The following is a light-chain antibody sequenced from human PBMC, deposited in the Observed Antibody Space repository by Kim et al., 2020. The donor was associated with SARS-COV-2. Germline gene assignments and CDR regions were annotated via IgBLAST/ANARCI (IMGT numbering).Light chain of an antibody. J-gene: IGKJ4*01. CDR2: AAS. Sequence: EIVMTQSPAILSVSPGERVILSCGASQSVSSYLAWYQQKPGQAPRLLIYAASSRATGIPARFSGSGSGTEFSLTISSLQSEDFAVYYCQQYNEWPLTFGGGTKVDIK. CDR3: QQYNEWPLT. V-gene: IGKV3-15*01. CDR1: QSVSSY.